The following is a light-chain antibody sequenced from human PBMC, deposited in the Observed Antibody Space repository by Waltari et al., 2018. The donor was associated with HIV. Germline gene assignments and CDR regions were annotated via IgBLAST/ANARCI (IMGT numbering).Light chain of an antibody. CDR2: AAS. Sequence: MTQSPSSLSASVGDRVTITCRASHSISSSLNWYQQNPGKAPKLLIYAASTLQSGVPSRFSGSGSGTDFTLTISSLQPEDFATYYCQQSFSTPLTFGGGTKVEIK. V-gene: IGKV1-39*01. CDR1: HSISSS. CDR3: QQSFSTPLT. J-gene: IGKJ4*01.